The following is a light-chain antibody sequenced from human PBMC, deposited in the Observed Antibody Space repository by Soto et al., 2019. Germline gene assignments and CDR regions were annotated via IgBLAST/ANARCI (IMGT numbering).Light chain of an antibody. V-gene: IGKV3-20*01. CDR3: QYQGT. CDR2: DTS. CDR1: QSVGRRY. J-gene: IGKJ4*01. Sequence: IVLTQSPGTLSLSPGERATLSCRASQSVGRRYLAWYQQRPGQAPRLLIYDTSERASDIPDRFSGSGSGTDFTLTISRLVPEDFAVYYCQYQGTFGGGTQVEIK.